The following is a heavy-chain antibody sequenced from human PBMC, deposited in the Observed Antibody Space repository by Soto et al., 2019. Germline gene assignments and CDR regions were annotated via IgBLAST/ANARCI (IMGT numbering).Heavy chain of an antibody. CDR3: ARMGDTYYDSSGYADY. CDR1: GYSFTSYW. J-gene: IGHJ4*02. D-gene: IGHD3-22*01. Sequence: GESLKISCKGSGYSFTSYWIGWVRQMPGKGLEWMGIIYPGDSDTRYSPSFQGQVTISADKSISTAYLQWSSLKASDTAMYYCARMGDTYYDSSGYADYWGQGTLVTVLL. CDR2: IYPGDSDT. V-gene: IGHV5-51*01.